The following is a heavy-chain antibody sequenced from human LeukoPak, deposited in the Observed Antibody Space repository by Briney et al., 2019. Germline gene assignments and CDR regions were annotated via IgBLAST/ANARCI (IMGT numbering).Heavy chain of an antibody. CDR1: GGSISSSSHY. J-gene: IGHJ4*02. CDR2: IYYSGST. Sequence: SETLSLTCTVSGGSISSSSHYWGWIRQPPGKGLEWIGSIYYSGSTYYNPSLKSRVTISVDTSKNQFSLKLSSVTAADTAVYYCARRQQLVDYWGQGTLVTVSS. D-gene: IGHD6-13*01. V-gene: IGHV4-39*01. CDR3: ARRQQLVDY.